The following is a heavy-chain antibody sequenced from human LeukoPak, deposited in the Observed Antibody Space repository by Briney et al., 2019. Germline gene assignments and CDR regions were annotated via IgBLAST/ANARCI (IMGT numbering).Heavy chain of an antibody. D-gene: IGHD6-13*01. Sequence: SETLSLTCTVSGGSISSSSYYWGWIRQPPGKGLEWIGSIYYSGSTYYNPSLKSRVTISVDTSKNQFSLKLSSVTAADTAVYYCCIAALDFDYWGQGTPGHRLL. V-gene: IGHV4-39*01. CDR2: IYYSGST. CDR3: CIAALDFDY. J-gene: IGHJ4*02. CDR1: GGSISSSSYY.